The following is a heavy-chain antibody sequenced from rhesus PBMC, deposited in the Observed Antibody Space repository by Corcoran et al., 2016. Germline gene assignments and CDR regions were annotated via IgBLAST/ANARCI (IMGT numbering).Heavy chain of an antibody. CDR3: ARERGRDNYNFWSGYPGDFDY. V-gene: IGHV4-173*01. CDR1: GGSISRNY. D-gene: IGHD3-3*01. CDR2: ISGSGGST. Sequence: QLQLQESGPGLVKPSETLSLTCAVSGGSISRNYWGWIRQPPGKGLEWIGRISGSGGSTDYNPSLKSRVTTSTDTSKNQFSLKLSSVTAADTAVYYCARERGRDNYNFWSGYPGDFDYWGQGVLVTVSS. J-gene: IGHJ4*01.